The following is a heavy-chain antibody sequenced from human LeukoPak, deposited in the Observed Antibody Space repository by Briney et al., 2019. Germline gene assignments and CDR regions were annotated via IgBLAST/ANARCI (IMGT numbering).Heavy chain of an antibody. CDR2: IYSGGST. V-gene: IGHV3-66*04. Sequence: GGSLGLSCAASGFTVSSNYMSWVRQAPGKGLEWVSVIYSGGSTYYADSVKGRFTISRDNSKNTLYLQMNSLRAEDTAVYYCARHPMEDCGGDCPYYFDYWGQGTLVTVSS. J-gene: IGHJ4*02. CDR1: GFTVSSNY. CDR3: ARHPMEDCGGDCPYYFDY. D-gene: IGHD2-21*02.